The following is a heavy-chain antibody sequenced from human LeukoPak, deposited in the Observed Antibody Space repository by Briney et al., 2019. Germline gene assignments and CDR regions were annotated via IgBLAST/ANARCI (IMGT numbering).Heavy chain of an antibody. CDR2: ISAYNGNT. CDR3: ARHSKRAFDI. CDR1: GYTFTSYG. J-gene: IGHJ3*02. Sequence: ASVKVSCKASGYTFTSYGISWVRQAPGQGLEWMGWISAYNGNTNYAQKLQGRVTMTEDTSTDTAYMELSSLRSEDTAVYYCARHSKRAFDIWGQGTMVTVSS. V-gene: IGHV1-18*01.